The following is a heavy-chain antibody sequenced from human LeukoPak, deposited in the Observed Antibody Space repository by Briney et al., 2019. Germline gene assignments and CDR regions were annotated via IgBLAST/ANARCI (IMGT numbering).Heavy chain of an antibody. CDR1: GFTVSSNY. Sequence: PGGSLRLSCAASGFTVSSNYMTWVRQAPGKGLVRVSVIYSDGSTDYAASVRGRFIISRDNSRNTLYLQMNSLISEDTAVYYCARVRKALRALPSYYYYYMDVWGKGTTVTVSS. J-gene: IGHJ6*03. V-gene: IGHV3-66*02. CDR3: ARVRKALRALPSYYYYYMDV. D-gene: IGHD3-9*01. CDR2: IYSDGST.